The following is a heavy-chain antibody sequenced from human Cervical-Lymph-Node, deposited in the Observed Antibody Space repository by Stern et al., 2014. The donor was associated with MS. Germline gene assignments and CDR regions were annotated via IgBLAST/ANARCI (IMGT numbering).Heavy chain of an antibody. J-gene: IGHJ4*02. CDR2: IRSGGSPM. CDR1: GFTFSSYS. Sequence: EVQLVESGGGLVQPGGSLRLSCAASGFTFSSYSMNWVRQAPGKGLEWVSYIRSGGSPMYYADSVKGRFTISRDNAKNSLYLQMNSLRAEDTAVYYCVRDPQALDYWGQGTLVTVSS. D-gene: IGHD3-16*02. CDR3: VRDPQALDY. V-gene: IGHV3-48*01.